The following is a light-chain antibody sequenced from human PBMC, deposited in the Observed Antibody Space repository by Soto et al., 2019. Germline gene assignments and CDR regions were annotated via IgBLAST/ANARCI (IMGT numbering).Light chain of an antibody. V-gene: IGKV3-15*01. J-gene: IGKJ1*01. Sequence: EIVMTQSPATLSVSPGERATLSCRASQSVSNNLAWYQKKPGQAPRLLIYGASTRATGIPARFSGSGSGTEFTLTISSLQSEDFAVYYCQQYNNWWTFDKGTRVEIK. CDR1: QSVSNN. CDR3: QQYNNWWT. CDR2: GAS.